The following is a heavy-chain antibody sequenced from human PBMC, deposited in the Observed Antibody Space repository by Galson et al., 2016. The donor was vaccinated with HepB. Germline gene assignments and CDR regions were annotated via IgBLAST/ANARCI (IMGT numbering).Heavy chain of an antibody. CDR1: GFTVGSHY. V-gene: IGHV3-53*01. J-gene: IGHJ6*03. CDR2: IFLGGTT. D-gene: IGHD2-8*02. Sequence: SLRLSCAASGFTVGSHYMSWVRQAPGKGLEWVSVIFLGGTTYYADSVEGRFTISRDDSMNTLYLQMNSLTAEDTAVYFCARTSYRECTGTPCVNFRYYYYYMCVWGKGTTVTVSS. CDR3: ARTSYRECTGTPCVNFRYYYYYMCV.